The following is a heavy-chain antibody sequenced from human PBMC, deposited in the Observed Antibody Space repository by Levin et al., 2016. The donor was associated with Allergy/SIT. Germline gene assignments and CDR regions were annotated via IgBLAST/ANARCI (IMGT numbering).Heavy chain of an antibody. CDR1: GFTFSYYA. CDR2: ISDDSSEK. CDR3: VRWDFPYYYDPTGWTDY. J-gene: IGHJ4*02. D-gene: IGHD3-22*01. V-gene: IGHV3-30-3*01. Sequence: GESLKISCGASGFTFSYYAMNWVRQAPGKGLEWVAIISDDSSEKYYADSVKGRFIISRDNSKNQVYLQMNSLRPDDTATYYCVRWDFPYYYDPTGWTDYWGQGVLVTVSS.